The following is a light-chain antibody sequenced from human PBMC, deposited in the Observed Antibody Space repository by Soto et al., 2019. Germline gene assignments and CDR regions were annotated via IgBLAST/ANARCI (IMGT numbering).Light chain of an antibody. CDR3: QQRSNRLLT. CDR2: DTS. CDR1: QSVSSF. V-gene: IGKV3-11*01. Sequence: EIVLTQSPATLSLSPGERATLSCRASQSVSSFLAWYQQKPGQAPRLLIYDTSNRATDIPARFSGSGSGTDFTLNISSLEPEDFAVYYCQQRSNRLLTFGGGTKVEIK. J-gene: IGKJ4*01.